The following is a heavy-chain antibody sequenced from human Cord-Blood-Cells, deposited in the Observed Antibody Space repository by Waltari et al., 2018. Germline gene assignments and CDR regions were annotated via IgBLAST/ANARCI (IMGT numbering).Heavy chain of an antibody. CDR1: GGPIGSHY. Sequence: QVQLQESGPGLVKPSETLSLTCTVSGGPIGSHYWGWIRQPPGKGLEWIGYTYYRGSTNYNPSLMSRVTRSVVTSKNQFSLKLSSGAAADTAVYYCATSLTGQIGAFDIWGQGTMVTVSS. CDR2: TYYRGST. V-gene: IGHV4-59*11. D-gene: IGHD3-9*01. CDR3: ATSLTGQIGAFDI. J-gene: IGHJ3*02.